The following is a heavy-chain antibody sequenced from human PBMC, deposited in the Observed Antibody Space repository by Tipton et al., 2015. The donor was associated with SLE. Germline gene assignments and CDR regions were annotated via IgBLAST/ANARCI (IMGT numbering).Heavy chain of an antibody. V-gene: IGHV3-48*03. Sequence: GSLRPSCAASGFTFSSYEMNWVRQAPGKGLEWVSYISSSGSTIYYADSVKGRFTISRDNAKNSLYLQMNSLRAEDTAVYYCARVDGSGSYHLLDYWGQGTLVTVSS. CDR1: GFTFSSYE. CDR2: ISSSGSTI. D-gene: IGHD3-10*01. CDR3: ARVDGSGSYHLLDY. J-gene: IGHJ4*02.